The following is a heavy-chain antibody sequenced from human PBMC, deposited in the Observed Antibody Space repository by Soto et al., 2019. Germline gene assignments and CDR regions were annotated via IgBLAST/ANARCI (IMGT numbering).Heavy chain of an antibody. CDR3: ARVFALDEGYCSSTSCSGFDY. CDR1: GYTFTSYG. CDR2: ISAYNGNT. Sequence: ASVKVSCKASGYTFTSYGISWVRQAPGQGLEWMGWISAYNGNTNYAQKHQGRVTMTTDTSTSTANMELRSLRSDDTAVYNYARVFALDEGYCSSTSCSGFDYWGQGTLVTVSS. D-gene: IGHD2-2*01. V-gene: IGHV1-18*01. J-gene: IGHJ4*02.